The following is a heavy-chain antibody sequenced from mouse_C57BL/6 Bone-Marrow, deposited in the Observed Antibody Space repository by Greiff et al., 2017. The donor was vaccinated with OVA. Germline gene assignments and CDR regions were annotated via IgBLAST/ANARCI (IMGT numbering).Heavy chain of an antibody. Sequence: VQLQQPGAELVMPGASVKLSCKASGYTFTSYWMHWVKQRPGQGLEWIGEIDPSDSYTNYNQKFKGKSTLTVDKSSSTAYMQLSSLTSEDSAVYDCARNYGSFAWFAYWGQGTLVTVSA. CDR1: GYTFTSYW. V-gene: IGHV1-69*01. D-gene: IGHD1-1*01. CDR3: ARNYGSFAWFAY. J-gene: IGHJ3*01. CDR2: IDPSDSYT.